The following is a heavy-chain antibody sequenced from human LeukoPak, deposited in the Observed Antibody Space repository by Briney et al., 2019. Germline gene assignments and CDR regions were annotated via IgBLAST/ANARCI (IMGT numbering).Heavy chain of an antibody. CDR1: GGSISSYY. CDR3: ARDRGSYYTHFDY. D-gene: IGHD1-26*01. CDR2: IYYSGST. J-gene: IGHJ4*02. V-gene: IGHV4-59*01. Sequence: SETLSLTCTVSGGSISSYYWSWIRQPPGKGLEWIGYIYYSGSTNYNPSLKSRATISVDTSKNQFSLKLSSVTAADTAVYYCARDRGSYYTHFDYWGQGTLVTVSS.